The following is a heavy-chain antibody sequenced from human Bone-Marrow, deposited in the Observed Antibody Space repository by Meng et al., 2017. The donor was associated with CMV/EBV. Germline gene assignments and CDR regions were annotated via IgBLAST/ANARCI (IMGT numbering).Heavy chain of an antibody. CDR2: IIPILGIA. Sequence: SVKVSCKASGGTFSSYAISWVRQAPGQGLEWMGGIIPILGIANYAQKFQGRVTITADKSTSTAYMELSSLRSEDTAVYYCARWYSSGWYVRGYFDYWGQGTLVTVSS. V-gene: IGHV1-69*10. CDR3: ARWYSSGWYVRGYFDY. D-gene: IGHD6-19*01. CDR1: GGTFSSYA. J-gene: IGHJ4*02.